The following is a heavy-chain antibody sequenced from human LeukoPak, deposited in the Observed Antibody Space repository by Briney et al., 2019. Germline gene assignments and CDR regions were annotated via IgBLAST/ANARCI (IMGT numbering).Heavy chain of an antibody. CDR1: GGSTGSSSFY. CDR2: IYYSAST. V-gene: IGHV4-39*07. D-gene: IGHD3-9*01. CDR3: ARATGYYEYESFYFDP. Sequence: SETLSLTCTVSGGSTGSSSFYWGWIRQPPGKGLEWIGNIYYSASTYYNPSLKSRVTISIDTSRNQFSLNLNSMTAADTAVYYCARATGYYEYESFYFDPWGQGTLVTVSS. J-gene: IGHJ5*02.